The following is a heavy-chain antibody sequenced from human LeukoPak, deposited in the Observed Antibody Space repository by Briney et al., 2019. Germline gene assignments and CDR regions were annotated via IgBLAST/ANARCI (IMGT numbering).Heavy chain of an antibody. Sequence: SETLSLICAVYDGSFSGYYWSWIRQPPGKGLEWIGEINHSGSTNYNPSLKSRVTISVDTSKNQFSLKLSSVTAADTAVYYCARGWLVHCSGGSCYSGWFDPWGQGTQVTVSS. J-gene: IGHJ5*02. CDR2: INHSGST. V-gene: IGHV4-34*01. CDR3: ARGWLVHCSGGSCYSGWFDP. D-gene: IGHD2-15*01. CDR1: DGSFSGYY.